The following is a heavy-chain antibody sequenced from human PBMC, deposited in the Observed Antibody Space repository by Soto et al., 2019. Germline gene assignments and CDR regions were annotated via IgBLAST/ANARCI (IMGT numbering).Heavy chain of an antibody. CDR2: IWYDGSNK. CDR1: GFTFSSYG. D-gene: IGHD5-12*01. CDR3: AKARDIVATINCYFDY. J-gene: IGHJ4*02. Sequence: PGGSLRLSCAASGFTFSSYGMHWVRQAPGKGLEWVAVIWYDGSNKYYADSVKGRFTISRDNSKNTLYLQMNSLRAEDTAVYYCAKARDIVATINCYFDYWGQGTLVTVSS. V-gene: IGHV3-33*06.